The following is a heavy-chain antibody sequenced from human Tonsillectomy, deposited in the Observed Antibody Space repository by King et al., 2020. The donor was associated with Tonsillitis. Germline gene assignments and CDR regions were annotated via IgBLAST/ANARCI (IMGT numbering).Heavy chain of an antibody. CDR1: GFTFSHFG. CDR3: ARKEHYYGSGSYYYYMDV. D-gene: IGHD3-10*01. V-gene: IGHV3-33*01. J-gene: IGHJ6*03. CDR2: FWYDGSKI. Sequence: VQLVESGGGVVQPGRSLRLSCATSGFTFSHFGMHWVRQAPGKGLEWVAVFWYDGSKIYYADSVKGRFTISRDISKNKLYLQMNSLRAEDTAVYYCARKEHYYGSGSYYYYMDVWGKGTTVTVSS.